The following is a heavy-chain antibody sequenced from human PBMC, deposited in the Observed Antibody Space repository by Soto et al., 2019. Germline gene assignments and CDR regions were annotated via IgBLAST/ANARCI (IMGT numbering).Heavy chain of an antibody. CDR3: ARDMRESADIVVVPSSEFDP. D-gene: IGHD2-2*01. V-gene: IGHV1-46*01. Sequence: ASVKVSCKASGYTFTSYYMHWVRQAPGQGLEWMGIINPSGGSTSYAQKFQGRVTMTRDTSTSTVYMELSSLRSEDTAVYYCARDMRESADIVVVPSSEFDPWGQGTLVTVSS. J-gene: IGHJ5*01. CDR2: INPSGGST. CDR1: GYTFTSYY.